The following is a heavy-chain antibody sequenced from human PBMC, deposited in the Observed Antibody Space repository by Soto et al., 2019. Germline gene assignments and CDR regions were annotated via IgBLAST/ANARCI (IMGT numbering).Heavy chain of an antibody. CDR2: IDEYGSTI. J-gene: IGHJ4*02. CDR1: VFTFSSYW. V-gene: IGHV3-74*01. D-gene: IGHD1-26*01. Sequence: EVQLVESGGGLVQPGGSLRLSCAASVFTFSSYWMHWVRQVPGKGLLWVSRIDEYGSTINYAESVRGRFTISRDNARNTLYLEMNSLRAEDTALYYCTRDIGGKGAYWGPGPLVPVSS. CDR3: TRDIGGKGAY.